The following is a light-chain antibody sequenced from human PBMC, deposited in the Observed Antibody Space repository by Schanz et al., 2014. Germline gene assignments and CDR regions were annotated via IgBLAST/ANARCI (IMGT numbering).Light chain of an antibody. CDR1: SGDVGAYNY. J-gene: IGLJ2*01. V-gene: IGLV2-14*03. Sequence: QSALTQPASVSGSPGQSITISCTGTSGDVGAYNYVSWYQHHPGKAPKLMIFDVSHRPSGVSNRFSGSKSGNTASLTVSGLQAEDEADYYCSSYAGSNNWRVFGGGTKLTVL. CDR3: SSYAGSNNWRV. CDR2: DVS.